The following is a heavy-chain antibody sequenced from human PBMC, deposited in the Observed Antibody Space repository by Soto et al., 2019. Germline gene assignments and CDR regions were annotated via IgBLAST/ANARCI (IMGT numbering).Heavy chain of an antibody. CDR1: GYTFTSYD. CDR2: MNPNSGNT. Sequence: ASVKVSCKASGYTFTSYDINWVRQATGQGLEWMGWMNPNSGNTGYAQKFQGRVTMTRNTSISTAYMELSSLRSEDTAVYYRARWKDDYGEYYMDVWGKGTTVTVSS. J-gene: IGHJ6*03. CDR3: ARWKDDYGEYYMDV. V-gene: IGHV1-8*01. D-gene: IGHD4-17*01.